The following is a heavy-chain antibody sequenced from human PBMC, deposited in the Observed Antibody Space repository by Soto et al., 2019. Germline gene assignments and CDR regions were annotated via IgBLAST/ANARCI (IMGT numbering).Heavy chain of an antibody. Sequence: GGSLRLSCAASGFTFSSYVMHWVRQAPGKGLEWVAVISDDGSSTYYADSVKGRFTISRDNSKNTLYLQMNSLRAEDTAVYYCAKARYGSGNNYYFDYWGQGTLVTVSS. J-gene: IGHJ4*02. V-gene: IGHV3-30*18. CDR2: ISDDGSST. D-gene: IGHD3-10*01. CDR3: AKARYGSGNNYYFDY. CDR1: GFTFSSYV.